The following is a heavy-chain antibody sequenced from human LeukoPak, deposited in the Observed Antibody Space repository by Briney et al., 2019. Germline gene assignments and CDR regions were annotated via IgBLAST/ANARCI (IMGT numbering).Heavy chain of an antibody. V-gene: IGHV3-7*01. J-gene: IGHJ4*02. CDR1: GFSFSDSH. CDR3: TNLGYTD. CDR2: IKDDGSGK. Sequence: GGSLRLSCAASGFSFSDSHMSWIRQAPGKGLEWVASIKDDGSGKYYVDSVKGRFTISRDNARNSLYLQMNSLGVEDTAVYYCTNLGYTDWGQGTLDTVSS. D-gene: IGHD5-18*01.